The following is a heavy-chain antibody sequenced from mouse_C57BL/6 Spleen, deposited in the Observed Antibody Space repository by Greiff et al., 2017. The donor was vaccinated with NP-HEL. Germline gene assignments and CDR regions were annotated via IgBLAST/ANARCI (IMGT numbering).Heavy chain of an antibody. CDR1: GYTFTSYW. D-gene: IGHD1-1*01. V-gene: IGHV1-52*01. CDR2: IDPSDSET. CDR3: ARDYYGSSYCCAY. J-gene: IGHJ3*01. Sequence: QVQLQQPGAELVRPGSSVKLSCKASGYTFTSYWMHWVKQRPIQGLEWIGNIDPSDSETHYNQKFKDKATLTVDKSSSTAYMQLSSLTSEDSAVYYCARDYYGSSYCCAYWGQGTLVTVSA.